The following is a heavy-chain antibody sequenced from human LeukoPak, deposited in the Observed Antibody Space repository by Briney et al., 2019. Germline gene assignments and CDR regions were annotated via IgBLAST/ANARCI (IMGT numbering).Heavy chain of an antibody. J-gene: IGHJ4*02. CDR2: IYSGGST. CDR3: ASASGGYSYGDYYFDY. Sequence: GGSLRLSCAASGFTVSSNYMSWVRQAPGKGLEWVSVIYSGGSTYYADSVKGRFTISRDNSKNTLYLQMNSLRAEGTAVYYCASASGGYSYGDYYFDYWGQGTLVTVSS. V-gene: IGHV3-53*01. D-gene: IGHD5-18*01. CDR1: GFTVSSNY.